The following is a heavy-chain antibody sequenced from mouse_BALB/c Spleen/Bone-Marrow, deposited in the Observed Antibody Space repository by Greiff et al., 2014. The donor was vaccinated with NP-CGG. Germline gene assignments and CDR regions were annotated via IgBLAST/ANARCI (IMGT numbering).Heavy chain of an antibody. CDR1: GYTFNSYW. D-gene: IGHD1-1*01. Sequence: LVESGAELVKPGASVKLSCTTSGYTFNSYWIQWVKQRPGQGLGWIGEIFPGTGTTYCNEKFKGKATLTIDTSSTTAYMQLSSLTSEDSAVYFCAREGNMLREYFDVWGAGTTVTVSS. CDR3: AREGNMLREYFDV. J-gene: IGHJ1*01. V-gene: IGHV1S132*01. CDR2: IFPGTGTT.